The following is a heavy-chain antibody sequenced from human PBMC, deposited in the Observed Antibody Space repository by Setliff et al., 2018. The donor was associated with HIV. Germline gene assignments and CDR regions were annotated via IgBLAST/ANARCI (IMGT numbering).Heavy chain of an antibody. CDR1: GFTFSAHG. J-gene: IGHJ6*02. D-gene: IGHD3-10*01. Sequence: GSLRLSCAASGFTFSAHGIHWVRQAPGKGLEWVAFIRYDGSNIYYADSVRGRFAISRDNFKNTLYLQMNSLRAEDTAVYYCARGVRGVVNGMDVWGQGTTVTVSS. CDR3: ARGVRGVVNGMDV. V-gene: IGHV3-30*02. CDR2: IRYDGSNI.